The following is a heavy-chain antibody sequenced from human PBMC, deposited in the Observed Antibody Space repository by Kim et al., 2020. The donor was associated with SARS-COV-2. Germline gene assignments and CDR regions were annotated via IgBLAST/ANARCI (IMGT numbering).Heavy chain of an antibody. CDR3: ARGQPYGGKVDD. Sequence: SETLSLTCTVSGGSVNSRLFYWAWIRQAPGKGLEWIGNIYYSGIRYSNPSLKTRVTISMDASKSQFSLKLTYVTAADTAIYYCARGQPYGGKVDDWGPGALVTVYS. J-gene: IGHJ4*02. CDR2: IYYSGIR. V-gene: IGHV4-39*01. D-gene: IGHD2-15*01. CDR1: GGSVNSRLFY.